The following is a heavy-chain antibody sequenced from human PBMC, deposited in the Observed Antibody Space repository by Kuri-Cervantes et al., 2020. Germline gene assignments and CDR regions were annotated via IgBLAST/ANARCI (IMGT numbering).Heavy chain of an antibody. J-gene: IGHJ6*02. V-gene: IGHV3-30*18. CDR1: GFTLDDYA. D-gene: IGHD3-9*01. CDR2: ISYDGSNK. Sequence: GESLKISCAASGFTLDDYAMHWVRQAPGKGLEWVAVISYDGSNKYYADSVKGRFTISRDNSKNTLYLQMNSLRAEDTAVYYCAKDIVALLTGPYYYYGMDVWGQGTTVTVSS. CDR3: AKDIVALLTGPYYYYGMDV.